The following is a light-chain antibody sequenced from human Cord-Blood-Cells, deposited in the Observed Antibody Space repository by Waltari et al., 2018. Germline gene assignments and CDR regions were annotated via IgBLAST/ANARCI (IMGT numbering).Light chain of an antibody. V-gene: IGLV2-14*03. CDR2: DVN. J-gene: IGLJ1*01. CDR1: SSYVGGYNY. CDR3: SSYTSSSTYT. Sequence: QSALTQPASVSGSPGQSITISCTGTSSYVGGYNYVSWYQQNPGKAPKLMIYDVNNRPAGVSNRFSGSKSGNSASLTISGLQAEDEADYYCSSYTSSSTYTFGTGTNVTVL.